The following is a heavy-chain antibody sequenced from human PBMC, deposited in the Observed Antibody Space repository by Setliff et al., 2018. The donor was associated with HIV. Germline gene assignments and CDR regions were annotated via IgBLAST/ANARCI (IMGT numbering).Heavy chain of an antibody. CDR2: ITSGGST. J-gene: IGHJ4*02. CDR3: AKDPRAAVATICDY. Sequence: GGSLRLSCAASGFTFSDCSMNWVRQAPGKGLEWISYITSGGSTYYADSVKGRFTISRDNSKNTLYLQMNSLRAEDTAVYYCAKDPRAAVATICDYWGQGTLVTVSS. CDR1: GFTFSDCS. D-gene: IGHD5-12*01. V-gene: IGHV3-23*01.